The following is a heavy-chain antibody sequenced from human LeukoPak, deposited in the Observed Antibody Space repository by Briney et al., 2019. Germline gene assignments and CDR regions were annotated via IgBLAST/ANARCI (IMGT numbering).Heavy chain of an antibody. Sequence: ASVKVSCKASGYTFTSYDINWVRQATGQGLEWMGWMNPNNGNTDYAQKFQGRVTLTRNTSISTAYMELSSLRSEDTAVYYCTRGGPVAGTHKYFQHWGQGTLVTDSS. CDR2: MNPNNGNT. D-gene: IGHD6-19*01. CDR3: TRGGPVAGTHKYFQH. V-gene: IGHV1-8*01. CDR1: GYTFTSYD. J-gene: IGHJ1*01.